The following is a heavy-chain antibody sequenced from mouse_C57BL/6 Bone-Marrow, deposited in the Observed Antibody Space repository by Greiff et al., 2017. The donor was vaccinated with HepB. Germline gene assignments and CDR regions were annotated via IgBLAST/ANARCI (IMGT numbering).Heavy chain of an antibody. J-gene: IGHJ2*01. V-gene: IGHV1-64*01. CDR2: IHPNSGST. Sequence: QVQLQQPGAELVKPGASVKLSCKASGYTFTSYWMHWVKQRPGQGLEWIGMIHPNSGSTNYNEKFKSKATLTVDKSTSTAYMQLSSLTSEDSAVYYCANPKSLPYFDYWGQGTTLTVSS. CDR1: GYTFTSYW. CDR3: ANPKSLPYFDY. D-gene: IGHD1-2*01.